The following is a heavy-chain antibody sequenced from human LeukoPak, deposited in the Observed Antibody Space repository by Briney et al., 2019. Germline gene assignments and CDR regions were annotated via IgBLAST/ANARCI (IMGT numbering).Heavy chain of an antibody. Sequence: SETLSLTCTVSGGSISSHCWSWIRQPAGKGLEWIGRIYTSGSTNYNPSLKSRVTMSVDTSKNQFSLKLSSVTAADTAVYYCERAPPGYSSSWLYFQHWGQGTLVTVSS. CDR1: GGSISSHC. V-gene: IGHV4-4*07. D-gene: IGHD6-13*01. CDR2: IYTSGST. J-gene: IGHJ1*01. CDR3: ERAPPGYSSSWLYFQH.